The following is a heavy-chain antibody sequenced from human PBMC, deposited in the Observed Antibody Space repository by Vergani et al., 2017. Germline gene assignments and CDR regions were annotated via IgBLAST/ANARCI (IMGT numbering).Heavy chain of an antibody. CDR3: ARSIVSRNPPDYFDN. CDR1: GGSLSGYY. Sequence: QVQLQESGPGLVRPSETLSLTCTVSGGSLSGYYWNWIRQTPGEGLEWIGYVEDSGYFNYNPSLKTRVSMSSDTSNNQFSQMLSSVTVADTAVYYCARSIVSRNPPDYFDNWGQGTLVTVSS. CDR2: VEDSGYF. V-gene: IGHV4-59*01. J-gene: IGHJ4*02. D-gene: IGHD1-14*01.